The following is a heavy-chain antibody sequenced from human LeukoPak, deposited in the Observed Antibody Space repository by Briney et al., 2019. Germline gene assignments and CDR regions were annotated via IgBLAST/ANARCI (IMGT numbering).Heavy chain of an antibody. J-gene: IGHJ4*02. CDR3: VKDSSSGSYFDY. CDR2: INSDGGST. V-gene: IGHV3-64D*06. Sequence: GGSLRLSCSASGFTFSRYAMHWVRQAPGKGLEYVSAINSDGGSTYYADSVKGRFTISRDNSRNTLHLQMSSLRVEDTAVYYCVKDSSSGSYFDYWGQGTLVTSST. CDR1: GFTFSRYA. D-gene: IGHD3-10*01.